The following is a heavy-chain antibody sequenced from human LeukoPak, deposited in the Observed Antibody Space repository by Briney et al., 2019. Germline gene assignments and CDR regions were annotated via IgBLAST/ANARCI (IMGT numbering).Heavy chain of an antibody. J-gene: IGHJ4*02. CDR1: GFTFSSYS. Sequence: PGGSLRLSCAASGFTFSSYSMNWVRQAPGKGLEWVSYISSSSSIIYYADSVKGRFTISRDNSKNTLYLQMNSLRAEDTAVYYCARDSLSIAAAPPLGYFDYWGQGTLVTVSS. CDR2: ISSSSSII. CDR3: ARDSLSIAAAPPLGYFDY. D-gene: IGHD6-13*01. V-gene: IGHV3-48*01.